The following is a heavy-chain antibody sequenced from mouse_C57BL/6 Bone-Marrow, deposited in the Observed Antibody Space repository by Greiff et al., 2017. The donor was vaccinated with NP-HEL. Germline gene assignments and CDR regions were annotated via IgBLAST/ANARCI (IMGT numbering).Heavy chain of an antibody. D-gene: IGHD2-2*01. V-gene: IGHV3-8*01. J-gene: IGHJ4*01. Sequence: VQLQQSGPGLAKPSQTLSLTCSVTGYSITSDYWNWIRQFPGNKLEYMGYISSSGSTYYNPSIISRISITRAASKNNTYFQLISVLTEDTATYYCARVPVRLRLDYCAMDYWGQGTSVTVSS. CDR3: ARVPVRLRLDYCAMDY. CDR2: ISSSGST. CDR1: GYSITSDY.